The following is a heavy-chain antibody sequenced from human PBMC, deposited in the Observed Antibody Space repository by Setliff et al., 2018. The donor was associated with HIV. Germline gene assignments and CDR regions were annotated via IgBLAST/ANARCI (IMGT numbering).Heavy chain of an antibody. CDR1: GFTFGDYA. CDR2: ISSSGTTI. J-gene: IGHJ4*02. Sequence: PGGSLRLSCTSSGFTFGDYAMSWVRQAPEKGLEWVSGISSSGTTIYYADSVKGRFTISRDNAKNSLYLQMNSLRAEDTAVYYCARPNYYDSSGSFDYWGQGTLVTVSS. V-gene: IGHV3-48*03. D-gene: IGHD3-22*01. CDR3: ARPNYYDSSGSFDY.